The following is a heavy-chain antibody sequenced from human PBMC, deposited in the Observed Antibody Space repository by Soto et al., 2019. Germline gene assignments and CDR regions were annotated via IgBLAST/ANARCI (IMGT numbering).Heavy chain of an antibody. D-gene: IGHD3-10*01. CDR1: GFTFSSYS. CDR2: ISSSSSYI. V-gene: IGHV3-21*01. J-gene: IGHJ4*02. Sequence: GGSLRLSCAASGFTFSSYSMNWVRQAPGKGLEWVSSISSSSSYIYYADSVKGRFTISRDNAKNSLYLQMNSLRAEDTAVYYCARDLPNYYGSGSYYPPYFDYWGQGTLVTVSS. CDR3: ARDLPNYYGSGSYYPPYFDY.